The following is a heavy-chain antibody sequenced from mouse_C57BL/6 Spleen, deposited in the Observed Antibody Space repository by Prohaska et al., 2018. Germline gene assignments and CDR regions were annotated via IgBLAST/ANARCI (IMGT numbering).Heavy chain of an antibody. Sequence: EVQLLETGGGLVQPGGSRGLSCEGSGFTFSGFWMSWVRQTPGKTLEWIGDINSDGSAINYEPSIKDRFTIFRDNDKSILYLQMSNVRSEDTATYFCMRYGNYWYFDVWGTGTTVTVSS. CDR1: GFTFSGFW. J-gene: IGHJ1*03. V-gene: IGHV11-2*01. D-gene: IGHD2-1*01. CDR2: INSDGSAI. CDR3: MRYGNYWYFDV.